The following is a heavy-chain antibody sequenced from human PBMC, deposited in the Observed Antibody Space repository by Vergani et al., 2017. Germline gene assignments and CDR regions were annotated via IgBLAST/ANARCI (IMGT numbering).Heavy chain of an antibody. CDR1: GGTFSSYA. D-gene: IGHD3-22*01. CDR3: ARDRYYYDSSGFYYYYGMDV. J-gene: IGHJ6*02. Sequence: QVQLVQSGAEVKQPGSSVKVSCKASGGTFSSYAISWVRQAPGQGLEWMGGIIPIFGTANYAQKFQGRVTITADKSTSTAYMELSSLRSEDTAVYYCARDRYYYDSSGFYYYYGMDVWGQGTTVTVSS. V-gene: IGHV1-69*06. CDR2: IIPIFGTA.